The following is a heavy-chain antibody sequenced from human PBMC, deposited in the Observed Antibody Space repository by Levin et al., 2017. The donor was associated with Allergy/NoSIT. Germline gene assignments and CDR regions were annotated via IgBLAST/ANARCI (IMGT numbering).Heavy chain of an antibody. J-gene: IGHJ4*02. CDR2: IDPSGGRT. Sequence: ASVKVSCKASGYTITDYYMHWVRQAPGQGPEWMGIIDPSGGRTDYAQKFQGRVTMTRDRSASTVYMELSSLKSDDTAVYYCCRGPDGVRGPSIDYWGQGTLVTVST. D-gene: IGHD3-10*01. CDR1: GYTITDYY. V-gene: IGHV1-46*03. CDR3: CRGPDGVRGPSIDY.